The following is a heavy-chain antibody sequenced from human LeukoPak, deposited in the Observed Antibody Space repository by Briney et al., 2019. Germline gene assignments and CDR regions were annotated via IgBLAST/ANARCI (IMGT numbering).Heavy chain of an antibody. CDR1: GGSFSGYY. V-gene: IGHV4-34*01. Sequence: PSETLSLTCAVYGGSFSGYYWSWIRQPPGKGLEWIGEINHSGSTNYNPSLKSRVTISVDTSKNQLSLKLSSVTAADTAVYYCARGFTVTRSPPGYWGQGTLVTVSS. D-gene: IGHD4-11*01. J-gene: IGHJ4*02. CDR2: INHSGST. CDR3: ARGFTVTRSPPGY.